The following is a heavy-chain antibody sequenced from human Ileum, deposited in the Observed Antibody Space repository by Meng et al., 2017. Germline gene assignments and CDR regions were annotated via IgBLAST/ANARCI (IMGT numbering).Heavy chain of an antibody. V-gene: IGHV4-34*01. Sequence: QLERWGAALLEPSETLSLTCAVYGGSFSGYFWSWIRQPQGKGLEWIWEINHSGSTNYNPSLKSRVTISVDTSKNQFSLKLSSVTAADTAVYYCARGGGRYGPDFDYWGQGTLVTVSS. CDR2: INHSGST. CDR3: ARGGGRYGPDFDY. CDR1: GGSFSGYF. J-gene: IGHJ4*02. D-gene: IGHD3-16*01.